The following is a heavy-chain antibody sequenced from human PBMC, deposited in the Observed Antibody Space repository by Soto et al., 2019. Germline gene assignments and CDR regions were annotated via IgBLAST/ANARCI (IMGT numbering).Heavy chain of an antibody. CDR1: GFTFSSYA. CDR2: ISGSGGST. D-gene: IGHD3-9*01. V-gene: IGHV3-23*01. Sequence: GGSLRLSCAASGFTFSSYAMSWVRQAPGKGLEWVSAISGSGGSTYYADSVKGRFTISRDNSKNTQYLQMNSLRAVDTAVYYCAKSGVLRYFDWFYGMDVWGQGTTVTVSS. CDR3: AKSGVLRYFDWFYGMDV. J-gene: IGHJ6*02.